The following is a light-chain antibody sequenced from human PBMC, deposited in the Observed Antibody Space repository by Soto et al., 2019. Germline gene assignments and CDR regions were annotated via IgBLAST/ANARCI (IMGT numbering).Light chain of an antibody. CDR1: QSLLHSNGYTY. CDR2: WGS. CDR3: MQALQTPLT. J-gene: IGKJ3*01. V-gene: IGKV2-28*01. Sequence: DIVMTQSPLSLPVTPGEPASISCGSSQSLLHSNGYTYLDWYLQKPGQSPQLLIHWGSNRASGVPDRFSGSGSGTDFTLKISRVEAEDVGVYYCMQALQTPLTFGPGTKVDIK.